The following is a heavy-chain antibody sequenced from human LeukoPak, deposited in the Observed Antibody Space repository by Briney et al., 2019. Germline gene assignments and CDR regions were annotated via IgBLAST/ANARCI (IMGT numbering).Heavy chain of an antibody. CDR2: INPNSGGT. D-gene: IGHD2-15*01. V-gene: IGHV1-2*02. CDR3: ARHMTSGPPPYYYYMDV. CDR1: GYTFTGYY. Sequence: GASVKVSCKASGYTFTGYYMHWVRQAPGQGLEWMGWINPNSGGTNYAQKFQGRVTMTRDTSISTAYMELSRLRSDDTAVYYCARHMTSGPPPYYYYMDVWGKGTTVTVSS. J-gene: IGHJ6*03.